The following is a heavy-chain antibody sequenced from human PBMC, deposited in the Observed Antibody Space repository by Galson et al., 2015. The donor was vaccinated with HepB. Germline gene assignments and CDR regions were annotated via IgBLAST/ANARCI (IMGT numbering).Heavy chain of an antibody. CDR3: TRGYCSGSTCYGGAYNWFDP. CDR1: GYNFISNW. J-gene: IGHJ5*02. V-gene: IGHV5-51*03. D-gene: IGHD2-15*01. Sequence: QSGAEVKKPGESLKISCKGSGYNFISNWIGWVRQMPGKGLEWMGIIYPGDSDTRYSPPFQGQVTISADKSINTAYLQWSSLKASDTAIYYCTRGYCSGSTCYGGAYNWFDPWGQGTLVTVSS. CDR2: IYPGDSDT.